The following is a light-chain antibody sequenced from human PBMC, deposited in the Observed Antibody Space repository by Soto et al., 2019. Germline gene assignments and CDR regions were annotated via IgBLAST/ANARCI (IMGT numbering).Light chain of an antibody. Sequence: QSALTQPPSASGSPGQSVTISCTGTSSDVGDYNYASWYQQHPGKAPKLMIYEVSKRPSGVPDRFSGSKSGNTASLTVSGLQGEDEADYYCSSYAGSNTVIFGGGTKLTVL. CDR2: EVS. CDR1: SSDVGDYNY. CDR3: SSYAGSNTVI. V-gene: IGLV2-8*01. J-gene: IGLJ2*01.